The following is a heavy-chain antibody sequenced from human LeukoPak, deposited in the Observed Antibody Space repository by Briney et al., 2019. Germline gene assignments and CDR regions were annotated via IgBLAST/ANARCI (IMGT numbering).Heavy chain of an antibody. CDR1: GFNFSDYG. J-gene: IGHJ1*01. CDR2: IGGRGSNI. V-gene: IGHV3-21*01. CDR3: ATYSSSNGREFQY. D-gene: IGHD2-2*01. Sequence: GGSLRLSCAASGFNFSDYGMNWVRQTPGGGLEWVSSIGGRGSNIYYTNSVKGRFTISRDNAKNSLYLQMNSLRAEDTAVYYCATYSSSNGREFQYWGQGTLVTVSS.